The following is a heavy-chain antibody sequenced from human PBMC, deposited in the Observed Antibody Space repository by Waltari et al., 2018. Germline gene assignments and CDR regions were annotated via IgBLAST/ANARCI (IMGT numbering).Heavy chain of an antibody. CDR2: IYYSGST. V-gene: IGHV4-39*01. Sequence: QLQLQESGPGLVKPSETLSLTCTVSGGSISSSSYYWGWIRQPPGKGLEWIGSIYYSGSTYYNPSLKSRVTISVDTSKNQFSLKLSSVTAADTAVYYCARRGSLFGYFDYWGQGTLVTVSS. J-gene: IGHJ4*02. D-gene: IGHD1-26*01. CDR1: GGSISSSSYY. CDR3: ARRGSLFGYFDY.